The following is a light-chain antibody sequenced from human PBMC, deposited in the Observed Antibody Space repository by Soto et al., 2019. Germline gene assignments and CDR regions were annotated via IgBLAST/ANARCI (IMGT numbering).Light chain of an antibody. CDR3: QEYYTFPRT. CDR1: QSLSSNY. CDR2: GAS. J-gene: IGKJ1*01. Sequence: EIVLTQSPGTLSLSPGDRATVSCRASQSLSSNYLAWYQQKHGQAPKLLIYGASRRAPDIPDRFSGSGSVTDFALTITRLEPADFAVYFCQEYYTFPRTFGQGTKVEIQ. V-gene: IGKV3-20*01.